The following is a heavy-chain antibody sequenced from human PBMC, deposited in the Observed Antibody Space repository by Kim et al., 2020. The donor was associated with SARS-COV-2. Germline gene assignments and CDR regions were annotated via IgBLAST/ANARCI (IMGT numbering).Heavy chain of an antibody. CDR2: INHSGST. J-gene: IGHJ4*02. Sequence: SETLSLTCAVYGGSFSGYYWIWIRQPPGKGLEWIGEINHSGSTNYNPSLKSRVTISVDTSKNPFSLKLSSVTAADTAVYYCASRRLWFGELWSLGYWGQGTLVTVSS. CDR3: ASRRLWFGELWSLGY. CDR1: GGSFSGYY. D-gene: IGHD3-10*01. V-gene: IGHV4-34*01.